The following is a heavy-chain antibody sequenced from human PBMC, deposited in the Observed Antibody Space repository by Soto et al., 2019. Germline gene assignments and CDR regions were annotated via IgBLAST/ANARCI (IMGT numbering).Heavy chain of an antibody. CDR2: ISYDGSNK. J-gene: IGHJ4*02. CDR3: ASIGGWAGAMGFDY. V-gene: IGHV3-30-3*01. Sequence: QVQLVESGGGVVQPGRSLRLSCAASGFTFSSYAMHWVRQAPGKGLEWVAVISYDGSNKYYADSVKGRFTISRDNSKNALYLQMNSLRAEDMAVYYCASIGGWAGAMGFDYWGQGTLVTVSS. CDR1: GFTFSSYA. D-gene: IGHD1-26*01.